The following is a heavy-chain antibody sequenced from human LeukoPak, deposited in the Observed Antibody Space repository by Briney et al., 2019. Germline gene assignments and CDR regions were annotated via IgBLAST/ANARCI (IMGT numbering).Heavy chain of an antibody. D-gene: IGHD1-26*01. CDR1: GFTFSSYE. V-gene: IGHV3-48*03. CDR2: ISSSSGSTV. Sequence: GGSLRLSCVGSGFTFSSYEMNWVRQAPGKGLEWVSYISSSSGSTVYYADSVKGRFTISRDNAKNSLYLQMNSLRAEDTAVYYCAREGGSYFFEYWGQGILVTVSS. CDR3: AREGGSYFFEY. J-gene: IGHJ4*02.